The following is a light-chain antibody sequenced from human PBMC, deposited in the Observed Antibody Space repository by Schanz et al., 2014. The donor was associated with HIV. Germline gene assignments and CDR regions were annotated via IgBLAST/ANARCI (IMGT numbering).Light chain of an antibody. CDR2: YDT. CDR1: NLGSKS. Sequence: SYVLTQPPSVSVAPGETARMTCGGNNLGSKSVHWYRQKPGQAPELVHHYDTDRPSGIPERLSGYNSGHTATLTISSVEAGDEADYYCQVWDSSVAVLFGFGTQLTVL. J-gene: IGLJ2*01. CDR3: QVWDSSVAVL. V-gene: IGLV3-21*04.